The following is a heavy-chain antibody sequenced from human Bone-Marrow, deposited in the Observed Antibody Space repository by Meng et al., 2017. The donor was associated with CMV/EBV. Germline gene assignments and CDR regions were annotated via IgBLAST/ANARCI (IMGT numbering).Heavy chain of an antibody. V-gene: IGHV3-NL1*01. CDR2: IYSGGSST. D-gene: IGHD3-10*01. CDR1: GFTFSSYG. Sequence: GESLKISCAASGFTFSSYGMHWVRQAPGKGLEWVSVIYSGGSSTYYADSVKGRFTISRDNSKNTLYLQMNSLRAEDTAVYYCAKDLWFGGNWFDPWGQGNLVTVSS. J-gene: IGHJ5*02. CDR3: AKDLWFGGNWFDP.